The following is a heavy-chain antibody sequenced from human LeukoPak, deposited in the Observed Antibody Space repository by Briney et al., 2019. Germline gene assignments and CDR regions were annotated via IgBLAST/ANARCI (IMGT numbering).Heavy chain of an antibody. Sequence: PGGSLRLSCAASGFTFSSYGMSWVRQAPGKGLEWVSAISGSGGSTYYADSVKGRFTISRDNAKNTLYLQMNSLRAEDTAVYYCARDSAQGDAFDIWGQGTMVTVSS. D-gene: IGHD1-26*01. CDR2: ISGSGGST. V-gene: IGHV3-23*01. CDR3: ARDSAQGDAFDI. CDR1: GFTFSSYG. J-gene: IGHJ3*02.